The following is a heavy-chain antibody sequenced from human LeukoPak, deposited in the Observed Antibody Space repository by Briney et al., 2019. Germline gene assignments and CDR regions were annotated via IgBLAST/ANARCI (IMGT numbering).Heavy chain of an antibody. CDR1: GFTFSTYS. D-gene: IGHD2-15*01. CDR3: ARVRYCTGGSCYSPFDY. V-gene: IGHV3-48*01. J-gene: IGHJ4*02. Sequence: GGSLRLSCAASGFTFSTYSMNWVRQAPGKGLEWVSYIGSSSSSMYYADSLKGRFTISRDNAKNSLFLQMNSLRAEDTAVYYCARVRYCTGGSCYSPFDYWGQGTLVTVSS. CDR2: IGSSSSSM.